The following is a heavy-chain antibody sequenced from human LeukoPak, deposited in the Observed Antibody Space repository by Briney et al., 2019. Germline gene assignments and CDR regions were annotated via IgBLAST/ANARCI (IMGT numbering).Heavy chain of an antibody. CDR3: ARGAVAGSDDTFDY. CDR2: IWNDGSNK. D-gene: IGHD6-19*01. J-gene: IGHJ4*02. CDR1: GFTFSIYG. V-gene: IGHV3-33*01. Sequence: GRSLRLSCAASGFTFSIYGMHWVRQAPGKGLEWVAVIWNDGSNKYYADSVKGRFTISRDNAENTLYLQMNSLRADDTAVYYCARGAVAGSDDTFDYWGQGTLVTVSS.